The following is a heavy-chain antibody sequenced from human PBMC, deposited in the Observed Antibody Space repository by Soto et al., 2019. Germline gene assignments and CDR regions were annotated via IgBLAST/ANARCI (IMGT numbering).Heavy chain of an antibody. CDR1: EFTFSGRS. V-gene: IGHV3-74*01. CDR2: IDKVGTDS. Sequence: EVQLVQSGGGLVHPGGSLRLSCAASEFTFSGRSVHWVRQAPGKGLVWVSGIDKVGTDSTYADSVKGRFTSSRDNAKNTVYLQMNSLRVEDTAVYYCARGCFGPDVWGKGTTVTVSS. CDR3: ARGCFGPDV. D-gene: IGHD3-10*01. J-gene: IGHJ6*03.